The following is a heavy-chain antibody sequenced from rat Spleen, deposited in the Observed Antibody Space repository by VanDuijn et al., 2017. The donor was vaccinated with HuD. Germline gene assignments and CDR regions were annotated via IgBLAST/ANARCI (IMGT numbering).Heavy chain of an antibody. CDR2: IWGDGST. CDR1: GFSLTNNG. J-gene: IGHJ1*01. CDR3: TRPNYGGYGV. D-gene: IGHD1-11*01. V-gene: IGHV2-1*01. Sequence: QVQLKESGPGLVQPSQTLSLTCTVSGFSLTNNGVSWVRQPPGKGLEWMGGIWGDGSTDYNSALKSRLSISRDTSKSQVFLHMNSLQTDDTAIYFCTRPNYGGYGVWGPGTMVTVSS.